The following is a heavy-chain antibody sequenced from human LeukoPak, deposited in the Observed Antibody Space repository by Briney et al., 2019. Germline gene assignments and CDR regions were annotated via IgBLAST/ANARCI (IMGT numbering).Heavy chain of an antibody. V-gene: IGHV3-23*01. CDR2: LSGSGGTT. CDR3: AGRYDSSGYYLR. D-gene: IGHD3-22*01. Sequence: GGSLRLSCAASGFTFSTYAMSWVRQAPGKGLEWVSTLSGSGGTTYYANSVKGRFTISRDNSKNTLYLQMNSLRAEDTAVYYCAGRYDSSGYYLRWGQGTLVTAPS. CDR1: GFTFSTYA. J-gene: IGHJ4*02.